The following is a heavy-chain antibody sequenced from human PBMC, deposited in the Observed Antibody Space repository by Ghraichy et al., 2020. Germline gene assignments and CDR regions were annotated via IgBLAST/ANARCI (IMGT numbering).Heavy chain of an antibody. CDR1: GFTFSSYG. V-gene: IGHV3-30*02. J-gene: IGHJ4*02. CDR2: IRYDGSNK. Sequence: GESLNISCAASGFTFSSYGMHWVRQAPDKGLEWVAFIRYDGSNKYYADSVKGRFTISRDNSKNTVNLQMNSLRAEDTAVYYCARDKVYSGDYVSPSGDYWGQGTLVAVSS. D-gene: IGHD4-17*01. CDR3: ARDKVYSGDYVSPSGDY.